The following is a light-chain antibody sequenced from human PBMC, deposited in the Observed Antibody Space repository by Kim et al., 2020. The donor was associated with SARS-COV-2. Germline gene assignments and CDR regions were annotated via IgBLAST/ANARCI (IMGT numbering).Light chain of an antibody. CDR2: QNF. V-gene: IGLV3-1*01. CDR3: QAWDSTADYV. J-gene: IGLJ1*01. CDR1: ELGDKY. Sequence: VSPGETATITCSGDELGDKYASWYQQKPGQSPVLVIYQNFKRPSGIPERFSGSNSGNTATLTISGTQARDEADYYCQAWDSTADYVFGTGTKVTVL.